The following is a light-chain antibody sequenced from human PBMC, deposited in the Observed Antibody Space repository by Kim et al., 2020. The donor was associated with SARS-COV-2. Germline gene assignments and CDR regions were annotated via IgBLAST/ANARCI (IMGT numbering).Light chain of an antibody. CDR2: GAS. Sequence: PGERATHSCRASQSVSSNLAWYQQKPGQAPRLLIYGASTRATGIPARFSGSGSGTEFTLTISSLQSEDFAVYYCQQYNNWPPRGTFGQGTKVDIK. J-gene: IGKJ1*01. CDR1: QSVSSN. V-gene: IGKV3-15*01. CDR3: QQYNNWPPRGT.